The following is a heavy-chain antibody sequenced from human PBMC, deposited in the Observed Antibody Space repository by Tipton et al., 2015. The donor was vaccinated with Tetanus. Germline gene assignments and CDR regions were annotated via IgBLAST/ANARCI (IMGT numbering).Heavy chain of an antibody. CDR2: MNPNNGNT. CDR1: GYTFTSYD. Sequence: QVQLVQSGPEVKKPGASVKVSCKASGYTFTSYDINWVRQATGQGLEWMGWMNPNNGNTGYAQKFQGRVTMTRNTSISTAYMELSSLRSEDTAVYYCARVTYGWTWFDPWGQGTLVTVSS. D-gene: IGHD3-10*01. J-gene: IGHJ5*02. V-gene: IGHV1-8*01. CDR3: ARVTYGWTWFDP.